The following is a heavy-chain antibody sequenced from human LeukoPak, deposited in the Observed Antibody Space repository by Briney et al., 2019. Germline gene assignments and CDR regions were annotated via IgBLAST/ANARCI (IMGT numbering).Heavy chain of an antibody. CDR1: GFSFSNYE. CDR3: AKGPGARGHFNWFDP. V-gene: IGHV3-48*03. J-gene: IGHJ5*02. D-gene: IGHD5-12*01. CDR2: MTASSTTI. Sequence: PGGSLRLSCAVSGFSFSNYEMNWVRQAPGKGVEGISYMTASSTTIYYADSVKGRFTISRDNDKNSLYVKMNGLRGEDTAVYYCAKGPGARGHFNWFDPWGQGTLVTVSS.